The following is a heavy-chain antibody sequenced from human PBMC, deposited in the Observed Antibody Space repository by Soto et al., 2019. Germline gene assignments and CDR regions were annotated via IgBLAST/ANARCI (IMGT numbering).Heavy chain of an antibody. V-gene: IGHV3-74*01. CDR3: VVAPDRLRG. D-gene: IGHD4-17*01. J-gene: IGHJ4*02. CDR2: INIDGSIT. Sequence: DVQLVESGGGLVQPGGSLRLSCAASGFTSGFAFTNYWMHWVRQAPGKGLVWVSRINIDGSITDYADSVKGRFTISRENPTNSLFLQMNSLRVDDTAVYFCVVAPDRLRGWGQGTLGTVSS. CDR1: GFAFTNYW.